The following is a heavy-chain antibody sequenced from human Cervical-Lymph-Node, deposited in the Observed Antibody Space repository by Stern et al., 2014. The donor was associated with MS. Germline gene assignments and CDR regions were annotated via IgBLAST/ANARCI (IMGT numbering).Heavy chain of an antibody. CDR3: ARAFPIAAPPSVDY. CDR2: IYYNGAT. Sequence: QVQLVESGPGLVKPSQTLSLTCSVSGGSVRSDDHYWSWIRQPPGKGLEWIGYIYYNGATYYNPSLKSRLAIAVDTSNNRFSLNLRSVTVADTAVYYCARAFPIAAPPSVDYWGQGILVTVSS. J-gene: IGHJ4*02. V-gene: IGHV4-30-4*01. CDR1: GGSVRSDDHY. D-gene: IGHD6-13*01.